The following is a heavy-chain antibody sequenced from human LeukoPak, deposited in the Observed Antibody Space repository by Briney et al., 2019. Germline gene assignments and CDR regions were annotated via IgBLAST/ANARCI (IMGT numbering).Heavy chain of an antibody. J-gene: IGHJ4*02. Sequence: LRLSCAASGFTFSSYSMNWVRQAPGKGLEWVSYISSSSTIYYADSLKGRFTIPRDNAKNSLYLQMNSLRDEETAVYYCARDGPPRLHHGYFDYWGQGTLVTVSS. CDR3: ARDGPPRLHHGYFDY. D-gene: IGHD4-11*01. CDR1: GFTFSSYS. V-gene: IGHV3-48*02. CDR2: ISSSSTI.